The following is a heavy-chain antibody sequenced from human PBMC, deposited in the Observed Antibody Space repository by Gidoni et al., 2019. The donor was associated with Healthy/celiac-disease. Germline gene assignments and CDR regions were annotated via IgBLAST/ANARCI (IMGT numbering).Heavy chain of an antibody. CDR3: ARRGNSGWYGY. CDR1: GYRFTSNW. Sequence: EVQLVQPGGEVKKPGGSRKISCKRSGYRFTSNWIGWVRQLPGKGLEWVVIIYPGDSDTSYSPSFQGQVTISPDKSISTAYLQWSSLKASDTAMYYCARRGNSGWYGYWGQGTLVTVSS. V-gene: IGHV5-51*01. D-gene: IGHD6-19*01. J-gene: IGHJ4*02. CDR2: IYPGDSDT.